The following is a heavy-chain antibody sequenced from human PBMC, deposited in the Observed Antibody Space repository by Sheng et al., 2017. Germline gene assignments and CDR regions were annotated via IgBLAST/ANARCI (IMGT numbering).Heavy chain of an antibody. CDR2: INHSGST. CDR3: ARGSPRIAVAGTRSYGMDV. Sequence: QVQLQQWGAGLLKPSETLSLTCAVYGGSFSGYYWSWIHQPPGKGLDWIGEINHSGSTNYNPSLMSRVTISVDTSKNQFSLKLSSVTAADTAVYYCARGSPRIAVAGTRSYGMDVWGQGTTGHRLL. V-gene: IGHV4-34*01. J-gene: IGHJ6*02. D-gene: IGHD6-19*01. CDR1: GGSFSGYY.